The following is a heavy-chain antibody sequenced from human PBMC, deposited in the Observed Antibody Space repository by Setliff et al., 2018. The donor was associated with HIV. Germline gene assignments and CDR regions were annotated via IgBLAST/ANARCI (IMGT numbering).Heavy chain of an antibody. CDR3: DTAFYFCAKHWRIESDNSDAFDI. D-gene: IGHD7-27*01. CDR2: IYTSGNSRYT. CDR1: GASVTNVLYY. Sequence: SETLSLTCTVSGASVTNVLYYWSWLRQPAGKGLEWIGHIYTSGNSRYTNYNSSLESRVAISLDTSSNQFSLKLNSLFLQMNSLRTEDTAFYFCAKHWRIESDNSDAFDIWGQGTLVTVSS. J-gene: IGHJ3*02. V-gene: IGHV4-61*09.